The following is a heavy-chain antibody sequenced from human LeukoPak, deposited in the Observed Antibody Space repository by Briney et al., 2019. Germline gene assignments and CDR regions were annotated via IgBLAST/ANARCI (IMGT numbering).Heavy chain of an antibody. CDR1: GFTFSNYW. CDR3: ARGRPHGNDY. D-gene: IGHD4-23*01. CDR2: IGNAGSIT. Sequence: GGSLRLSCAASGFTFSNYWIHWVRQAPGKGLVWVSRIGNAGSITTYADSVKGRFSISRDNAKDTLYLQMNSLRVEDTAVYYCARGRPHGNDYWGQGTLVTVSS. J-gene: IGHJ4*02. V-gene: IGHV3-74*03.